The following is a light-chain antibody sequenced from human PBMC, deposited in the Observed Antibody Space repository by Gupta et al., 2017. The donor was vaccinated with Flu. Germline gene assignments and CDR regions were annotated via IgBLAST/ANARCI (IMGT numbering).Light chain of an antibody. CDR3: HQYSNWPIT. CDR1: QSVSSA. J-gene: IGKJ5*01. V-gene: IGKV3-11*01. CDR2: GAS. Sequence: EIVLTQSAATLSLSPGERATLSCRASQSVSSALGWYQQRPGQSPRLLIYGASNRATGIPARFSGSGSGTDFTLTISSLEPEDFAVFYCHQYSNWPITFGQGTRLDIK.